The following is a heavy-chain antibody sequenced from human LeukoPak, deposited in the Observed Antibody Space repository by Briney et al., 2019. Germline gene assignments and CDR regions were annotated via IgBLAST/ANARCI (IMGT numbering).Heavy chain of an antibody. D-gene: IGHD6-6*01. CDR2: IRYDGSNK. CDR1: GFTFSSYG. V-gene: IGHV3-30*02. J-gene: IGHJ4*02. CDR3: AKDLWDSSSSEY. Sequence: PGGSLRLSCAASGFTFSSYGIRWVRQAPGKGLEWVAFIRYDGSNKYYADSVKGRFTISRDNSKNTLYLQMNSLRAEDTAVYYCAKDLWDSSSSEYWGQGTLVTVSS.